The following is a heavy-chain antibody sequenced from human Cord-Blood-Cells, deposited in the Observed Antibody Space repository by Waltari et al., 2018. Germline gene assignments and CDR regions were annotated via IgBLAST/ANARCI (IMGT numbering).Heavy chain of an antibody. CDR3: ARGNPDYYGSGSYYLDY. D-gene: IGHD3-10*01. J-gene: IGHJ4*02. Sequence: QATGQGLEWMGWMNPNSGNTGYAQKFQGRVTMTRNTSISTAYMELSSLRSEDTAVYYCARGNPDYYGSGSYYLDYWGQGTLVTVSS. CDR2: MNPNSGNT. V-gene: IGHV1-8*01.